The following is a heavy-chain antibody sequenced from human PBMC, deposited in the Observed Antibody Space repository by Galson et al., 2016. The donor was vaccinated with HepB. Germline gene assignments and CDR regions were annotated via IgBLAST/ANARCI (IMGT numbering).Heavy chain of an antibody. CDR1: GFTFFSSYS. J-gene: IGHJ5*02. CDR3: ARLNSATAAHNWFDP. Sequence: SLRLSCAASGFTFFSSYSMNWVRQAPGKGLEWVSHITSSSNTIYYADSVKGRFTISRDNAKNSLYLQMNSLRDEDTAVYYCARLNSATAAHNWFDPWGQGTLVTVSS. CDR2: ITSSSNTI. D-gene: IGHD6-13*01. V-gene: IGHV3-48*02.